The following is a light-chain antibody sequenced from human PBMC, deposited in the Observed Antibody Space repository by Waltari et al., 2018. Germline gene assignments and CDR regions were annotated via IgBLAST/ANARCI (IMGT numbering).Light chain of an antibody. J-gene: IGKJ2*01. Sequence: EIVMTQSPAIMSVSPGERVTLSCRASQRVSNYLAWYQQVPGQAPRLRIYGAHTRATGVPDRFSGSGSGTDFTLTVSSLQSEDFGVYYCQQYIDWPQYTFGQGTKLEIK. CDR2: GAH. CDR3: QQYIDWPQYT. V-gene: IGKV3-15*01. CDR1: QRVSNY.